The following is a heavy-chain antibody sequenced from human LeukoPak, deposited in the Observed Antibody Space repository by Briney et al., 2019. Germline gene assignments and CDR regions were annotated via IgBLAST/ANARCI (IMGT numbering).Heavy chain of an antibody. Sequence: SETLSLTCTVSGGSISSSSYYWGWIRQPPGKGLEWIGSIYYSGSTYYNPSLKSRVTISVDTSKNQFSLKLSSVTAADTAVYYCARLRDDSSGYYRFDYWGQGTLVTVSS. CDR3: ARLRDDSSGYYRFDY. J-gene: IGHJ4*02. CDR2: IYYSGST. V-gene: IGHV4-39*01. CDR1: GGSISSSSYY. D-gene: IGHD3-22*01.